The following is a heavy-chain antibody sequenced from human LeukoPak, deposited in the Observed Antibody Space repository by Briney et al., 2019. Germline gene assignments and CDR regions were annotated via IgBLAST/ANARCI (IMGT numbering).Heavy chain of an antibody. CDR2: VYHSGST. V-gene: IGHV4-4*02. D-gene: IGHD6-13*01. CDR3: ARDLGSSWFEPLDY. Sequence: GSLRLSCAASGFTVSNTYMSWVRQPPGKGLEWIGEVYHSGSTNYNSFLKSRVTISVDKSKNQFSLKLTSATAADTAVYYCARDLGSSWFEPLDYWGQGILVIVSS. J-gene: IGHJ4*02. CDR1: GFTVSNTY.